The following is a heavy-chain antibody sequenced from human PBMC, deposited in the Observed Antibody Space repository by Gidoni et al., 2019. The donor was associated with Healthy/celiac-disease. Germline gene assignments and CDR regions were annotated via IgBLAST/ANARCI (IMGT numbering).Heavy chain of an antibody. CDR1: GFTFSSYD. V-gene: IGHV3-13*01. J-gene: IGHJ4*02. Sequence: EVQLVESGGGLVQPGGSLRLSCAASGFTFSSYDMHWVRQATGKGLEWVSAIGTAGDTYYPGSVKGRFTISRENAKNSLYLQMNSLRAGDTAVYYCARSYYDYIWGSYRLDYWGQGTLVTVSS. CDR2: IGTAGDT. CDR3: ARSYYDYIWGSYRLDY. D-gene: IGHD3-16*02.